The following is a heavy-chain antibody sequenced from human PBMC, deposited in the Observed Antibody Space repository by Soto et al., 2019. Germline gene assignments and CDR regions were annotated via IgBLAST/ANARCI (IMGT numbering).Heavy chain of an antibody. CDR2: ISTGSGTI. Sequence: GGSVRLSCGASGVSFTPDGMNWVRQAPGKGLEWVSYISTGSGTIYYADSVKGRFTISRDNHKDSLYLQMNSLRDEDTAVYYCARGFYYYGSGFSYYFDHWGHGTLVPVSS. J-gene: IGHJ4*01. D-gene: IGHD3-22*01. CDR1: GVSFTPDG. CDR3: ARGFYYYGSGFSYYFDH. V-gene: IGHV3-48*02.